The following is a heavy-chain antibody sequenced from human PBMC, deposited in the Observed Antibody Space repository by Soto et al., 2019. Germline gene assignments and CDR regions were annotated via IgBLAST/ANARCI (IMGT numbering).Heavy chain of an antibody. J-gene: IGHJ6*02. CDR3: ARESGMDIVLMVYARGDRSYYYGMDV. CDR1: GFTFSSYS. D-gene: IGHD2-8*01. Sequence: EVQLVESGGGLVKPGGSLRLSCAASGFTFSSYSMNWVRQAPGKGLEWVSSISSSSSYIYYADSVKGRFTISRDNAKNSLYLQMNSLRAEDTAVYYCARESGMDIVLMVYARGDRSYYYGMDVWGQGTTVTVSS. V-gene: IGHV3-21*01. CDR2: ISSSSSYI.